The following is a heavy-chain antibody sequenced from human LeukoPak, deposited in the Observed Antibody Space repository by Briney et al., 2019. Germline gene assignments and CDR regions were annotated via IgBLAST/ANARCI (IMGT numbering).Heavy chain of an antibody. J-gene: IGHJ4*02. V-gene: IGHV4-39*07. D-gene: IGHD4-23*01. Sequence: PSQTLSPTCTVSGGSISSSSYYWGWIRQPPGKGLEWIGSIYYSGSTYYNPSLKSRVTISVDTSKNQFSLKLSSVTAADTAVYYCARVKGHFDYWGQGTLVTVSS. CDR1: GGSISSSSYY. CDR2: IYYSGST. CDR3: ARVKGHFDY.